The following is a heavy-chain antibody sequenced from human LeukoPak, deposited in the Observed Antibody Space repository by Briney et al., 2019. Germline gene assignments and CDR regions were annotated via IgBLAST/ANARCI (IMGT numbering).Heavy chain of an antibody. D-gene: IGHD3-22*01. Sequence: PGGSLRLSCAASGFTFSSYEMNWVRQAPGKGLEWVAFIRYDGSNKYYADSVKGRFTISRDNSKNTLYVQLNSLRPDDTAVYYCAKDSSDYYFDYWGQGTLVTVSS. CDR1: GFTFSSYE. CDR2: IRYDGSNK. CDR3: AKDSSDYYFDY. J-gene: IGHJ4*02. V-gene: IGHV3-30*02.